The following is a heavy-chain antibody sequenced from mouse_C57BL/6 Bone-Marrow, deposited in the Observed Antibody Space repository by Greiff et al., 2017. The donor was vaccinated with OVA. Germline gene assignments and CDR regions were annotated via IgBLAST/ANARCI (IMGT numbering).Heavy chain of an antibody. CDR2: ISYDGSN. CDR3: ARANYYGSSYPLYAMDY. J-gene: IGHJ4*01. CDR1: GYSITSGYY. Sequence: EVKLQESGPGLVKPSQSLSLTCSVTGYSITSGYYWNWIRQFPGNKLEWMGYISYDGSNNYNPSLKNRISITRDTSKNQFCLKLNSVTTEDTATYYCARANYYGSSYPLYAMDYWGQGTSVTVSS. V-gene: IGHV3-6*01. D-gene: IGHD1-1*01.